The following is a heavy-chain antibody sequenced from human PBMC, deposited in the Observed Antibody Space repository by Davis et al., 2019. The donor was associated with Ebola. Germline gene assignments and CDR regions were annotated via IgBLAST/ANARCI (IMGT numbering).Heavy chain of an antibody. CDR3: ARDPDTSGYYSWFDP. CDR1: GFTFSSFR. CDR2: ISYDGDNK. D-gene: IGHD6-19*01. V-gene: IGHV3-30*03. Sequence: GESLKISCAASGFTFSSFRMHWVRQVPGKGLEWVVLISYDGDNKYYADSVKGRFTISRDNSKNTLYLQMNSLRVEDTAVYYCARDPDTSGYYSWFDPWGQGTLVTVSS. J-gene: IGHJ5*02.